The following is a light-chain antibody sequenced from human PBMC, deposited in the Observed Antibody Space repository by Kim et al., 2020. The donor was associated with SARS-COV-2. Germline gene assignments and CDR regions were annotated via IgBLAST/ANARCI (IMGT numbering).Light chain of an antibody. CDR1: SSDVGGYIY. Sequence: QVITFTATRTSSDVGGYIYTSWYQQQPGNTPILIIYDISHRPAGVSNRFSGSKSGNTASLTISGLQAEDEADYYCSSSTSTSTLVFGGGTQLTVL. CDR2: DIS. V-gene: IGLV2-14*03. J-gene: IGLJ2*01. CDR3: SSSTSTSTLV.